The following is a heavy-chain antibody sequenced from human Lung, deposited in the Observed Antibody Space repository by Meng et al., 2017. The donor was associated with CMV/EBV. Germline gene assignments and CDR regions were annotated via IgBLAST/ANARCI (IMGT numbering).Heavy chain of an antibody. V-gene: IGHV3-33*06. CDR2: IWYDGSHR. D-gene: IGHD1/OR15-1a*01. Sequence: GESXKISCAAAGFNFSNYGIHWVRQAPGKGLEWVAIIWYDGSHRYYADSVQGRFTISRDNSKNTVHLQMNSLRAEDTAVYYCAKDQQSPFSYYFYGMDVWGQGXTVTVSS. CDR3: AKDQQSPFSYYFYGMDV. J-gene: IGHJ6*02. CDR1: GFNFSNYG.